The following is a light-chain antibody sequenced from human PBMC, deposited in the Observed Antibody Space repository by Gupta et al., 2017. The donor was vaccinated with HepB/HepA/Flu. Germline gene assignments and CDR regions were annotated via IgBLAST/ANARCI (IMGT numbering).Light chain of an antibody. CDR3: QQHNTAPLT. V-gene: IGKV1-9*01. CDR2: SAS. CDR1: LGITRY. J-gene: IGKJ4*01. Sequence: IPLTQSPSFLSPSVGDRLTITSRASLGITRYLAWYQQKPRNAPKRLIDSASVLQSGVPSRFSGSGSGAEDTRTSSSLQAEDCAADYCQQHNTAPLTFGGGTKVEIK.